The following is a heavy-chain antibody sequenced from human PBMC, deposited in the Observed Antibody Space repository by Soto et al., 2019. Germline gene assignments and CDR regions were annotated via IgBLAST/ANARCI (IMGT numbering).Heavy chain of an antibody. CDR2: IYYSGST. CDR3: ARTESSGCIDY. V-gene: IGHV4-61*01. CDR1: GGSVSSGSYY. J-gene: IGHJ4*02. D-gene: IGHD6-19*01. Sequence: QVQLQESGPGLVKPSETLSLTCTVSGGSVSSGSYYWSWIRQPPGKGLEWIGYIYYSGSTNYNPSLKSRGAISVDTCKNQFSLKLSSVTAADTAVYYCARTESSGCIDYWGQGTLVTVSS.